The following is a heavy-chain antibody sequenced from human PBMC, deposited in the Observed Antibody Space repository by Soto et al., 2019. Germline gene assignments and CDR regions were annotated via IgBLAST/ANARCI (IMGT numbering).Heavy chain of an antibody. CDR3: AKGGAALLGYYYYYGMDV. CDR2: ISYDGSNK. J-gene: IGHJ6*02. V-gene: IGHV3-30*18. D-gene: IGHD6-6*01. Sequence: QVQLVESGGGVVQPGRSLRLSCAASGFTFSSYGMHWVRQAPGKGLEWVAVISYDGSNKYYADSVKGRFTISRDNSKNTLYLQMNSLRAEDTDVYYCAKGGAALLGYYYYYGMDVWGQGTTVTVSS. CDR1: GFTFSSYG.